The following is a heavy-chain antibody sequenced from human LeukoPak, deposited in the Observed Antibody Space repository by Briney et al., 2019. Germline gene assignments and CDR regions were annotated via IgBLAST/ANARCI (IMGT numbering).Heavy chain of an antibody. D-gene: IGHD3-3*01. V-gene: IGHV1-8*01. CDR2: MNPNSGNT. Sequence: ASVKVSCKASGYTFTSYDINWVRQATGQGLEWMGWMNPNSGNTGYAQKFQGRVTMTRNTSISTAYMELSSLRSDDTAVYYCARTRLEWLRYGMDVWGQGTTVTVSS. J-gene: IGHJ6*02. CDR3: ARTRLEWLRYGMDV. CDR1: GYTFTSYD.